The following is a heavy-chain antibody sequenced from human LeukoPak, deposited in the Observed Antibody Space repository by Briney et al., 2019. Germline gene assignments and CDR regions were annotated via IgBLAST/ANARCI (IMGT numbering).Heavy chain of an antibody. CDR3: ARADGGYSYGRYY. Sequence: GGSLRLSCAASGFTFSSYEMNWVRQAPGKGLEWVSYISSSGSTIYYADSVKGRFTISRDNAKNSLYLQMTSLRAEDTAVYYCARADGGYSYGRYYWGQGTLVTVSS. J-gene: IGHJ4*02. V-gene: IGHV3-48*03. D-gene: IGHD5-18*01. CDR1: GFTFSSYE. CDR2: ISSSGSTI.